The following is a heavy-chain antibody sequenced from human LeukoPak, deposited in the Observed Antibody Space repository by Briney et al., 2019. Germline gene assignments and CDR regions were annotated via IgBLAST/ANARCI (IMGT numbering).Heavy chain of an antibody. CDR1: GFTFSSYN. D-gene: IGHD5-12*01. Sequence: AGGSLRLSCTASGFTFSSYNMYWVRQAPGKGLEWVSSISSRSDYIFYADSVKGRFTISRDNAKSSLYLQMSSLRAEDTAVYYCARRYSAYGGGFDYWGQGTLVTVSS. V-gene: IGHV3-21*01. CDR2: ISSRSDYI. J-gene: IGHJ4*02. CDR3: ARRYSAYGGGFDY.